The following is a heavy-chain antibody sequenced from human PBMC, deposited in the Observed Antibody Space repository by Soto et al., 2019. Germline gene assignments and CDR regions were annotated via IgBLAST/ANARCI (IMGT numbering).Heavy chain of an antibody. CDR1: GGSISSSSYY. V-gene: IGHV4-39*01. Sequence: SETLSLTCTVSGGSISSSSYYWGWIRQPPGNGLEWIGSIYYSGSTYYNPSLKSRVTISEDTSKNQFSLKMSSVTAADTAVYYCARQFYDSSGYFPAGFDYWGQGTLVTVSS. CDR3: ARQFYDSSGYFPAGFDY. D-gene: IGHD3-22*01. J-gene: IGHJ4*02. CDR2: IYYSGST.